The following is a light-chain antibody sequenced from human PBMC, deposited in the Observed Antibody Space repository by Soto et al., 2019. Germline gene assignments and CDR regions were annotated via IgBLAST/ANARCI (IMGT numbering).Light chain of an antibody. CDR3: GMWDSSLRLVV. J-gene: IGLJ2*01. CDR2: DTI. CDR1: SSNIGNNY. V-gene: IGLV1-51*01. Sequence: QSVLTQPPSVSAAPGQKVTISCSGSSSNIGNNYVSWYQQLPGTAPKLLIYDTIRRPSGIPDRFSGSKSGTSATMDITGLQTGDEADSYCGMWDSSLRLVVFGGGTKLTVL.